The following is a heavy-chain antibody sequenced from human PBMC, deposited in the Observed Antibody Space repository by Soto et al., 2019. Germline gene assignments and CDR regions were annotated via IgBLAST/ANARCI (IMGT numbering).Heavy chain of an antibody. J-gene: IGHJ4*02. CDR3: ARHVGVAGTRGFDY. Sequence: QVQLQESGPGLVKPSGTLSLTCAVSGTSISSNFWWSWVRQPPGKGLEWIGEAHPSGTTNYNPSLESRVTISVDKSNNQLPLNLNSLTAADTAVFFCARHVGVAGTRGFDYWGQGVLVAVSS. V-gene: IGHV4-4*02. D-gene: IGHD6-19*01. CDR2: AHPSGTT. CDR1: GTSISSNFW.